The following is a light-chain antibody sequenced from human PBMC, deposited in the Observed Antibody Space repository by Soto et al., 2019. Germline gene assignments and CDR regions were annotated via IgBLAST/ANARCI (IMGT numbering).Light chain of an antibody. CDR3: QSYDSSLVRVV. CDR2: GNS. J-gene: IGLJ2*01. V-gene: IGLV1-40*01. CDR1: SSNIGAGYD. Sequence: QSVLTQPPSVSGAPGQRVTISCTGSSSNIGAGYDVHWYQQLPGTAPKLLIYGNSNRPSGVPDRFSGSKSGTSASLAITGLQSEDEADYYCQSYDSSLVRVVFRGGTKLTVL.